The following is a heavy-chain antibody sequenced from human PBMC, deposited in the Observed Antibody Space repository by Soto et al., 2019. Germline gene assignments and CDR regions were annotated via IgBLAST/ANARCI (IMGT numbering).Heavy chain of an antibody. CDR3: ARVKVHHHTADLNWFDP. J-gene: IGHJ5*02. Sequence: QVQLVESGGGVVQPGRSLRLSCAASGFTFSSYGMHWVRQAPGKGLEWVAVIWYDGSNKYYADSVKGRFTISRDNSKKTLYLKMNSRRGEAMAVYYCARVKVHHHTADLNWFDPWGQGTLVTVSS. V-gene: IGHV3-33*01. CDR2: IWYDGSNK. CDR1: GFTFSSYG.